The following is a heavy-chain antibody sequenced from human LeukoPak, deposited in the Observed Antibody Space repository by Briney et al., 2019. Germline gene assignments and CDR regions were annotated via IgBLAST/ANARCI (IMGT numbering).Heavy chain of an antibody. CDR2: IYPDNSDT. CDR1: GFSFTTYW. CDR3: ARRYCSGGSCYATFDY. Sequence: LNSSCKGSGFSFTTYWIGWVRQMPGKGLEWMGIIYPDNSDTRYSPSFQGQVTLSADKSISIAYLQWSSLKASDTAVYYCARRYCSGGSCYATFDYWGQGTLVTVSS. J-gene: IGHJ4*02. D-gene: IGHD2-15*01. V-gene: IGHV5-51*01.